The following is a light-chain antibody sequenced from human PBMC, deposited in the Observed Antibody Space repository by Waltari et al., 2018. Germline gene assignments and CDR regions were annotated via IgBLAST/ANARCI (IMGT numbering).Light chain of an antibody. J-gene: IGLJ2*01. CDR3: CSYAGSVV. Sequence: QSALTQPASVSGSPGQSITISCTGTSSDVGSYNLVPGYQQHPGNAPKLMIYEVSKRPSGVSNRFSGSKSGNTASLTISGLQAEDEADYYCCSYAGSVVFGGGTKLTVL. CDR2: EVS. V-gene: IGLV2-23*02. CDR1: SSDVGSYNL.